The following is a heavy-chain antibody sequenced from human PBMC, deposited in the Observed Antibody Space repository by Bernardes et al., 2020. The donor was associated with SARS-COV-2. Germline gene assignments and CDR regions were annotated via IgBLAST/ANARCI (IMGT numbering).Heavy chain of an antibody. J-gene: IGHJ6*02. Sequence: GGSLRLSCSASGFAFATYGMHWVRQAPTGLLEWVAFISHDGTEKDYGDSVKGRFTVSRDNSQNTVFLQLSSLRREDTAIYYCARDFLPTSRVYYFAMDVWGQGTTVTVSS. V-gene: IGHV3-30*03. CDR1: GFAFATYG. CDR2: ISHDGTEK. CDR3: ARDFLPTSRVYYFAMDV.